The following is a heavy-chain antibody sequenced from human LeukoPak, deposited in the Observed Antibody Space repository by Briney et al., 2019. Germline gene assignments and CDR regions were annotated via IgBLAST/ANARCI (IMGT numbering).Heavy chain of an antibody. J-gene: IGHJ4*02. CDR1: GYSISSGYY. D-gene: IGHD4-23*01. Sequence: SETLSLTCAVSGYSISSGYYWGWIRQPPGKGLEWIGSIYHSGSTYYNPSLKSRVTMSVDTSKNQLSLKLSSVTAADTAVYYCAAGGNPSDFDCWGQGTLVTVSS. CDR2: IYHSGST. V-gene: IGHV4-38-2*01. CDR3: AAGGNPSDFDC.